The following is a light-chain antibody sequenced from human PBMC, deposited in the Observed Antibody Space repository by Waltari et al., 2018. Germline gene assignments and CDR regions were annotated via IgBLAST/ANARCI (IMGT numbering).Light chain of an antibody. CDR3: SSYAGSNNLL. Sequence: QSALTQPPSASGSPAQSVTLPCTGTSSDVGGYHHVPWYQQHPGNAPKFMIDEVKTRPSGVPYSFSGSKSGYTASLTISGLQAEDESDYYCSSYAGSNNLLFGGGTKLTVL. CDR2: EVK. J-gene: IGLJ2*01. CDR1: SSDVGGYHH. V-gene: IGLV2-8*01.